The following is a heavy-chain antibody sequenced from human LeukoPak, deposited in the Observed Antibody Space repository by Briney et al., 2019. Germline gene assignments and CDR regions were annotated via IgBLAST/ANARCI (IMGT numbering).Heavy chain of an antibody. J-gene: IGHJ4*02. CDR1: GYTLTDYY. CDR2: VDSNSGGA. Sequence: ASVKVSCKASGYTLTDYYLHWVRQAPGQGLEWMGWVDSNSGGADYAQKFQGRVTMTRDTSMSTVYMELRRLRSDDTAVYFCARGEGSNNYYLSDYWGQGTLVTVSS. D-gene: IGHD2/OR15-2a*01. V-gene: IGHV1-2*02. CDR3: ARGEGSNNYYLSDY.